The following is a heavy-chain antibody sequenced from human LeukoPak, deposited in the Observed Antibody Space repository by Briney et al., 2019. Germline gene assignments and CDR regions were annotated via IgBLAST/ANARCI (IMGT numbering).Heavy chain of an antibody. Sequence: GGSLRLSCAASGFTFSDYLMSWVRQAPGKGLEWVAHIRKDGSEKYYLDSLKGRFAISRDNAKNSLYLQMNSLRAEYTAVYYCARKRYYYYSGDLGWFDSWGQGTLVTVSS. CDR1: GFTFSDYL. CDR3: ARKRYYYYSGDLGWFDS. CDR2: IRKDGSEK. V-gene: IGHV3-7*01. D-gene: IGHD3-22*01. J-gene: IGHJ5*01.